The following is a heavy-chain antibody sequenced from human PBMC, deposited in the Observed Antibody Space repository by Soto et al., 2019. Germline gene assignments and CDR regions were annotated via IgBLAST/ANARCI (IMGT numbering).Heavy chain of an antibody. Sequence: HPGGSLRLSCAASGFTFSNSWMHWVRQVPGKWLVWVSRIDYDGSNTNYADSVKGRFTISRDNAKNRMYLQMNNLRAEDTAVYYCATNPSGYSYGFFDYWGQGXLVTVPS. CDR2: IDYDGSNT. CDR1: GFTFSNSW. D-gene: IGHD5-18*01. CDR3: ATNPSGYSYGFFDY. V-gene: IGHV3-74*01. J-gene: IGHJ4*02.